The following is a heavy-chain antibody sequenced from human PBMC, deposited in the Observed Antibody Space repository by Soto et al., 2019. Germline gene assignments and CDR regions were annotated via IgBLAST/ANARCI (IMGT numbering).Heavy chain of an antibody. Sequence: GASLKISCKASGYIFTNFWIGWVLQLPGKGLALMGIINPRDSDTRYSPSFQGRFTISRDDSKSIAYLQMNSLKTEDTAVYYCTWAYTAMVSFHYYYGMDVWGQGTTVT. J-gene: IGHJ6*02. CDR1: GYIFTNFW. D-gene: IGHD5-18*01. CDR2: INPRDSDT. V-gene: IGHV5-51*01. CDR3: TWAYTAMVSFHYYYGMDV.